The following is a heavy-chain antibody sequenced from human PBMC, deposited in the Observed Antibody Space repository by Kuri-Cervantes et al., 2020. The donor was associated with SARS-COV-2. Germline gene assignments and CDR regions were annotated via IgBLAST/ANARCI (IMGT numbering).Heavy chain of an antibody. CDR1: GFTFSSYA. CDR2: ISYDGSNK. CDR3: ASELLWFGEC. V-gene: IGHV3-30-3*01. Sequence: WGSLRLSCAASGFTFSSYAMHWVRQAPGKGLEWVAVISYDGSNKYYADSVKGRFTISRDNSKNTLYLQMNSLRAEDTAVYYCASELLWFGECWGQGTLVTVSS. D-gene: IGHD3-10*01. J-gene: IGHJ4*02.